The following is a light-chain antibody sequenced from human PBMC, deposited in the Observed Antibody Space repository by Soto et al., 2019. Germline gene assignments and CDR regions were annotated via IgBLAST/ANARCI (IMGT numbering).Light chain of an antibody. Sequence: IQLTQSPSSLSASVGDRVNITCRASQDISTYLAWYQQHPGRAPKLLVFLASTLESGVPSRFSGSGSGTDFTLTISSLQPDDFATYYCQQLDSYPPWTFGQGTRVEIK. CDR1: QDISTY. J-gene: IGKJ1*01. CDR3: QQLDSYPPWT. V-gene: IGKV1-9*01. CDR2: LAS.